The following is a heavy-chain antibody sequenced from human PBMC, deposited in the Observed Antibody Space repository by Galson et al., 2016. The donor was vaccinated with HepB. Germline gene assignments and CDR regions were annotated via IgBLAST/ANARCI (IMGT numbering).Heavy chain of an antibody. Sequence: SLRLSCAASGFTFSGYGMHWVRQAPGKGLEWVAADSMDGRRKFYADSVKGRFTISRDNAKNTLFLQMNSLRADDTAVYYCGRGSKYGFDMWGQGTMVTVSS. CDR3: GRGSKYGFDM. J-gene: IGHJ3*02. CDR2: DSMDGRRK. V-gene: IGHV3-30*03. CDR1: GFTFSGYG.